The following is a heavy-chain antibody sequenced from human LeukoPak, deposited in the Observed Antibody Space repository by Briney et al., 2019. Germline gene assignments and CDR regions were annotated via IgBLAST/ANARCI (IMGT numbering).Heavy chain of an antibody. CDR3: ARGQDTVLTTRDAFDF. Sequence: PGGSLRLSCAASGFTFDDYGMSWVRQAPGKGLEWVSGINWNGGNTGYADSVKGRFTISRDNAKNSLYLQMNSLRAEDTAVYYCARGQDTVLTTRDAFDFWGQGTMVTVSS. J-gene: IGHJ3*01. CDR2: INWNGGNT. V-gene: IGHV3-20*04. CDR1: GFTFDDYG. D-gene: IGHD4-23*01.